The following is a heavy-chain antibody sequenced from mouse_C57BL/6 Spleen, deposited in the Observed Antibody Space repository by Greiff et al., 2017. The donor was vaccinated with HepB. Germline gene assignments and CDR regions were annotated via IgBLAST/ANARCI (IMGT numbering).Heavy chain of an antibody. J-gene: IGHJ3*01. CDR1: GFTLSNYW. V-gene: IGHV6-3*01. CDR2: IRLKSDNYAT. D-gene: IGHD1-1*01. CDR3: TTPDSTVVTY. Sequence: EVKVEESGGGLVQPGGSMKLSCVASGFTLSNYWMNWVRQSPEKGLEWVAQIRLKSDNYATHYAESVKGRFTISRDDSKSSVYLQMNNLRAEDTGIYYCTTPDSTVVTYWGQGTLVTVSA.